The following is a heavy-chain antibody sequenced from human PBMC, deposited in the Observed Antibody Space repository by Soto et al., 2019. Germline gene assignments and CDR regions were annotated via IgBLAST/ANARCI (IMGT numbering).Heavy chain of an antibody. J-gene: IGHJ4*02. CDR3: AKLGYSSGWHFGY. V-gene: IGHV3-64*04. D-gene: IGHD6-19*01. Sequence: LRLSCSASGINFSSFSTHWVRQYPGKGLEYVSHVSSDGGRIYYADSVKGRFTISRDNSKNTLYLQMNSLRAEDTAVYYCAKLGYSSGWHFGYWGQGNLVTVAS. CDR2: VSSDGGRI. CDR1: GINFSSFS.